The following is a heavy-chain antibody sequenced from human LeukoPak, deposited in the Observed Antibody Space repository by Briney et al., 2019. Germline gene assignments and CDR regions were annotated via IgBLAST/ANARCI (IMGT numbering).Heavy chain of an antibody. D-gene: IGHD6-19*01. CDR3: ARATLAVAGLDY. Sequence: SETLSLTCTVSGYSISSGYYWGWIRQPPGKGLEWIGSIYHSGSTYYNPSLKSRVTISVDTSKNQFSLKLSSVTAADTAVYYCARATLAVAGLDYWGQGTLVTVSS. V-gene: IGHV4-38-2*02. CDR1: GYSISSGYY. CDR2: IYHSGST. J-gene: IGHJ4*02.